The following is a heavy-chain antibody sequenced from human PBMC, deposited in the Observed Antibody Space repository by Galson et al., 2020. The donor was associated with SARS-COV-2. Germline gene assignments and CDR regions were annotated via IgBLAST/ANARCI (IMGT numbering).Heavy chain of an antibody. CDR3: TTTRAY. CDR1: GFTFSTHW. V-gene: IGHV3-74*01. J-gene: IGHJ4*02. Sequence: GESLKISCTASGFTFSTHWMHWVRQAPGKGLMWVSRINSDGNSTNYADSVKGRFTISRDNAKNTLYLQMNSLRVEDTAVYYCTTTRAYWGQGTLVTVSS. CDR2: INSDGNST. D-gene: IGHD1-26*01.